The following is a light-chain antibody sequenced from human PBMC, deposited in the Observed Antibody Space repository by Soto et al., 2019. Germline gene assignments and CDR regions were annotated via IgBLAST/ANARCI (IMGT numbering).Light chain of an antibody. CDR3: QHYDNLPPFT. CDR2: GAS. Sequence: DIQMTQSPSSLSASVGARVSITCQASQDIRTSLSWFQQKPGRAPKPLIYGASNLETRVPSRFRGSGSGTDFTFTISSLQPEDIATYYCQHYDNLPPFTFGPGTKVDIK. J-gene: IGKJ3*01. CDR1: QDIRTS. V-gene: IGKV1-33*01.